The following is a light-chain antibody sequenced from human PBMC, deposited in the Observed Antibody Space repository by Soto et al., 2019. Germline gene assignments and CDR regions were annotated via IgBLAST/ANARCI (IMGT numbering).Light chain of an antibody. J-gene: IGLJ1*01. V-gene: IGLV1-40*01. CDR2: GNS. Sequence: QSVLTQPPSVSGAPGQRVTISCPGSSSNIGAGYDVHWYQQLPGTAPKLLIYGNSNRPSGVPDRFSGSKSGTSASLAITGLQAEDEADYYCQSYDSSLSGLVFGTGTKLTVL. CDR3: QSYDSSLSGLV. CDR1: SSNIGAGYD.